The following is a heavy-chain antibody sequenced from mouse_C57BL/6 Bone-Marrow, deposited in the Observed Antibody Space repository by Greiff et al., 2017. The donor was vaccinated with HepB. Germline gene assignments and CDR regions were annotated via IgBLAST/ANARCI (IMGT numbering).Heavy chain of an antibody. CDR3: TGDSSGYVGFAY. CDR2: IDPENGDT. D-gene: IGHD3-2*02. V-gene: IGHV14-4*01. Sequence: VQLKQSGAELVRPGASVKLSCTASGFNIKDDYMHWVKQRPEQGLEWIGWIDPENGDTEYASKFQGKATITADTSSNTAYLQLSSLTSEDTAVYYCTGDSSGYVGFAYWGQGILVTVSA. J-gene: IGHJ3*01. CDR1: GFNIKDDY.